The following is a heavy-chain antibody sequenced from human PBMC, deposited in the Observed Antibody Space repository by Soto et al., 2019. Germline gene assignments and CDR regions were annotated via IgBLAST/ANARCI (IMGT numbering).Heavy chain of an antibody. Sequence: EVQLLESGGGLVQPGGSLRLSCAASGFTFSSYAMSWVRQAPGKGLEWVSAISGSGGSTYYADSVKGRFTISRDNSKNTLYLQMNSLRAEDTAVYYCAKRMITFGGVIGTVDIWGQGQWSPSLQ. CDR3: AKRMITFGGVIGTVDI. J-gene: IGHJ3*02. V-gene: IGHV3-23*01. CDR1: GFTFSSYA. D-gene: IGHD3-16*02. CDR2: ISGSGGST.